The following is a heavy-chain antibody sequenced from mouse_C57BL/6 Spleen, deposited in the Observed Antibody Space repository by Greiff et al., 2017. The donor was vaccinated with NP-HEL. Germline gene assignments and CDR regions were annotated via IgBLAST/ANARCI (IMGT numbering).Heavy chain of an antibody. J-gene: IGHJ4*01. Sequence: EVKLVESGGGLVKPGGSLKLSCAASGFTFSSYAMSWVRQTPEKRLEWVATISDGGSYTYYPDNVKGRFTISRDNAKNNLYLQMSHLKSEDTAMYYCARDTPYYYGSSTGAMDYWGQGTSVTVSS. CDR2: ISDGGSYT. CDR3: ARDTPYYYGSSTGAMDY. CDR1: GFTFSSYA. V-gene: IGHV5-4*01. D-gene: IGHD1-1*01.